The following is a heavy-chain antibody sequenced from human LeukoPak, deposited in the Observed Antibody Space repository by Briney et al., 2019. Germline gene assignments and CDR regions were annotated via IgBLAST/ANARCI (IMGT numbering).Heavy chain of an antibody. V-gene: IGHV3-23*01. Sequence: PGGSLRLSCAASGFTFSSYTTSWVRQAPGKGLERVSTITTSDGNTYYADSVKGRFTVSRDNSKNTLFLQMNSLRAEDTAVYYCAKDGGLWVSAHWGDSWGRGTLVTVSS. J-gene: IGHJ4*02. CDR1: GFTFSSYT. CDR2: ITTSDGNT. D-gene: IGHD7-27*01. CDR3: AKDGGLWVSAHWGDS.